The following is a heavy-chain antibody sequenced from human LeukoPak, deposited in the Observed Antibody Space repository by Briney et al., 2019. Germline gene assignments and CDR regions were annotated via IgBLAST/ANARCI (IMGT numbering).Heavy chain of an antibody. Sequence: SETLSLTCAVYGGSFSGFYWNWIRQPPGTGLEWIGEINHSGSTNYNPSLKSRVTISVDTSKKQFSLKLSSVTAADTAVYYCARGPAVTGPWREYYEIKTYFDNWGQETLVTVSS. CDR1: GGSFSGFY. CDR3: ARGPAVTGPWREYYEIKTYFDN. J-gene: IGHJ4*02. CDR2: INHSGST. V-gene: IGHV4-34*01. D-gene: IGHD3-22*01.